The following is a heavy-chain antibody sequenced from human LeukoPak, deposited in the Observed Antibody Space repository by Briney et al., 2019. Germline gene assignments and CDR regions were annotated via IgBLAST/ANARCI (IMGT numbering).Heavy chain of an antibody. CDR3: ARHIIAVAGTGNYYYYYYMDV. CDR1: GYSFTSYW. Sequence: GESLQISCKGSGYSFTSYWIGWVRQMPGKGLEWMGIIFPGDSDTRYSPSFQGQVTISADKSISTAYLQWSSLKASDTAMYYCARHIIAVAGTGNYYYYYYMDVWGKGTTVTVSS. CDR2: IFPGDSDT. J-gene: IGHJ6*03. V-gene: IGHV5-51*01. D-gene: IGHD6-19*01.